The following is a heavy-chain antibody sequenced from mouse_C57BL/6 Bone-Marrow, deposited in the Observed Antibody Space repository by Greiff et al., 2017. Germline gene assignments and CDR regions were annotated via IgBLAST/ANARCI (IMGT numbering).Heavy chain of an antibody. CDR1: GFSLSTFGMG. CDR2: IWWDDDK. J-gene: IGHJ1*03. Sequence: QVTLKESGPGILQPSQTLSLTCSFSGFSLSTFGMGVGWIRQPSGKGLEWLAHIWWDDDKYYNPALKSRLTISKDTSKNQVFLKIANVDTADTATYYCARTPRKYYGSSRYFDVWGTGTTVTVSS. CDR3: ARTPRKYYGSSRYFDV. D-gene: IGHD1-1*01. V-gene: IGHV8-8*01.